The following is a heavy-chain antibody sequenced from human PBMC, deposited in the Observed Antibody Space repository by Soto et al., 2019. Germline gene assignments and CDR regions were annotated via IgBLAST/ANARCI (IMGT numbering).Heavy chain of an antibody. V-gene: IGHV1-2*02. Sequence: QLHLVQSGAVVKKPGASVTVSCSTSGYPVTAYYMHWVRQAPGRGLEWMGGINPATGAAKYTQTFRGRVPMTGDTSTSTVFMELSGLKSGDTAFFYVGRGGGVGVAGSAAFDMWGQGTLVTVSS. CDR1: GYPVTAYY. CDR2: INPATGAA. D-gene: IGHD3-3*01. CDR3: GRGGGVGVAGSAAFDM. J-gene: IGHJ3*02.